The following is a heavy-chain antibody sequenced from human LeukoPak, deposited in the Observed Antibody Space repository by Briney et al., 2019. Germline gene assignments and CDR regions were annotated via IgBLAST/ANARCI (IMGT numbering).Heavy chain of an antibody. Sequence: GGSLRLSCAASGFTFSSYDMTWVRQTPGKGLEWVSGISWDGDTTYYADSVKGRFTISRDNNKNSLYLQMNSLRTEDTAFYYCAKDSLQQIALAGTAFDYWGQGTLVTVSS. V-gene: IGHV3-43*01. CDR2: ISWDGDTT. CDR3: AKDSLQQIALAGTAFDY. CDR1: GFTFSSYD. J-gene: IGHJ4*02. D-gene: IGHD6-19*01.